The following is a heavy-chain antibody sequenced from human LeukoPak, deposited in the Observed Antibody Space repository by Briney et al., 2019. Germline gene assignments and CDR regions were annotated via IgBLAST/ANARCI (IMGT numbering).Heavy chain of an antibody. CDR3: ARDLEAANTYYFDY. Sequence: PGGSLRLSCAASGFTVTTNYMSWVRQAPGKGLEWVSIISSAGTTYYADSVKGRFTISRDNSKNTVYLQVNSLRDEDTAVYYCARDLEAANTYYFDYWGQGTMVTVSS. CDR2: ISSAGTT. J-gene: IGHJ4*02. CDR1: GFTVTTNY. D-gene: IGHD6-13*01. V-gene: IGHV3-66*01.